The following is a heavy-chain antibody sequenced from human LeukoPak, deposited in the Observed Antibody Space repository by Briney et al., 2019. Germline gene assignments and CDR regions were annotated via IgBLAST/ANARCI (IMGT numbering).Heavy chain of an antibody. CDR3: ARAPIVATPYYYYYMDV. V-gene: IGHV4-61*02. CDR1: GGSISSGSYY. Sequence: PSETLSLTCTVSGGSISSGSYYRSWIRQPAGKGLEWIGRIYTSGSTNYNPSLKSRVTISVDTSKNQFSLKLSSVTAADTAVYYCARAPIVATPYYYYYMDVWGKGTTVTVSS. J-gene: IGHJ6*03. D-gene: IGHD5-12*01. CDR2: IYTSGST.